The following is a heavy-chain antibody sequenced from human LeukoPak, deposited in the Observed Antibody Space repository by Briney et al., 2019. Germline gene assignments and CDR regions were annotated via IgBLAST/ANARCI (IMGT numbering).Heavy chain of an antibody. CDR3: ARAQYDFWSGYSSYYFDY. J-gene: IGHJ4*02. CDR1: GGSFSGYY. V-gene: IGHV4-34*01. Sequence: PSETLSLTCAVYGGSFSGYYWSWIRQPPGKGLEWIGEINHSGSTNYNPSLKSRVTISVDTSKNQFSLKLSSVTAADTAVYYCARAQYDFWSGYSSYYFDYWGQGTLVTVSS. D-gene: IGHD3-3*01. CDR2: INHSGST.